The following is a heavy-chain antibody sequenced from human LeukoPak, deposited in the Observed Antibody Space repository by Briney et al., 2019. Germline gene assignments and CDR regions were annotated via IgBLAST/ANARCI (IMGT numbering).Heavy chain of an antibody. V-gene: IGHV4-61*09. CDR1: GDSISSGTYC. J-gene: IGHJ4*02. CDR3: ARGPLYSGSYALFDY. D-gene: IGHD1-26*01. CDR2: INHSGST. Sequence: SQTLSLTCAVSGDSISSGTYCWRWIRQPAGKGLEWIGEINHSGSTNYNPSLKSRVTISVDTSKNQFSLKLSSVTAADTAVYYCARGPLYSGSYALFDYWGQGTLVTASS.